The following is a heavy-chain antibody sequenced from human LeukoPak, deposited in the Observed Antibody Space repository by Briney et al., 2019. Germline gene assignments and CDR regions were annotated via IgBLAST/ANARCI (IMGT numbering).Heavy chain of an antibody. D-gene: IGHD1-1*01. CDR2: IKEDGSET. Sequence: PGGSLRLSCEASGFTFRNYWMIWVRQAPGKGLERVANIKEDGSETYYVDSVKGRFTISRDNTKNSLYLQMNSLRVEDTAVYYCARPWPHNYIDYWGQGSLVTVSS. CDR3: ARPWPHNYIDY. CDR1: GFTFRNYW. V-gene: IGHV3-7*01. J-gene: IGHJ4*02.